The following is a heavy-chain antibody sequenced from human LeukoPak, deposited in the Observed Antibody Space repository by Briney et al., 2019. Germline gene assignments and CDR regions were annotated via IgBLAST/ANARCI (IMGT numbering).Heavy chain of an antibody. V-gene: IGHV3-30*18. Sequence: PGGSLRLSCVASGFTFSEFAMHWVRQAPGKGLEWVTVISSDGSSEYYADSVKGRFIISRGNSKNTLFLQMNSLRPEDTAVYSCAKDLARIVEPATIRRGLYYYGMDVWGQGTAVTVSS. CDR2: ISSDGSSE. J-gene: IGHJ6*02. CDR3: AKDLARIVEPATIRRGLYYYGMDV. D-gene: IGHD3-22*01. CDR1: GFTFSEFA.